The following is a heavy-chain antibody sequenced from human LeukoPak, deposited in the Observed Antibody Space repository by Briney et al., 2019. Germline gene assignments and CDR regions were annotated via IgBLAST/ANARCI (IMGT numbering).Heavy chain of an antibody. J-gene: IGHJ4*02. Sequence: PSETLSLTCTVSGGPISSSSYYWAWIRQPPGKGLEWIGSIFYTGSIYYSSSLKSRVTISVDTSKNQFSLKLNSVTAADTAVYFCARDAGYSSRQLDYWGQGTLVTVSS. V-gene: IGHV4-39*07. D-gene: IGHD6-13*01. CDR2: IFYTGSI. CDR3: ARDAGYSSRQLDY. CDR1: GGPISSSSYY.